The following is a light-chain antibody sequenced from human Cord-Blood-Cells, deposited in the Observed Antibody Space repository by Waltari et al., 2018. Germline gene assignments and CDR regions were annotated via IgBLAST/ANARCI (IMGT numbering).Light chain of an antibody. CDR3: CSYARSSTFV. J-gene: IGLJ1*01. CDR1: SSDVGSYNL. CDR2: EVG. V-gene: IGLV2-23*02. Sequence: QSALTQPASVSGSPGQSITISCTGTSSDVGSYNLVSWYQQHPGNAHKLMIYEVGKRHPGVSMRYSGSKSGNTATLTISGLRAEDEADYYCCSYARSSTFVFGTGTKVTVL.